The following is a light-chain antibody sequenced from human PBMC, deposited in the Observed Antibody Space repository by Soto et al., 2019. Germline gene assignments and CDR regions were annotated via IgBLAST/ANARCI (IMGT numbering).Light chain of an antibody. CDR2: SAS. CDR1: QNVISN. V-gene: IGKV3-15*01. J-gene: IGKJ1*01. Sequence: EIVMTQSPGTLSVSPGERATLSCRASQNVISNLAWYQQRPSQAPRLLIYSASTRAAGIPARFSGSGSGTEFTLTISSLQSGDAAVYYCQQYYEWPRGTFGQGTKVEIK. CDR3: QQYYEWPRGT.